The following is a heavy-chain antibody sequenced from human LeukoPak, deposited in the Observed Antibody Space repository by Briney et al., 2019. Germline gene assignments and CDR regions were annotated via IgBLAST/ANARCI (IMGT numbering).Heavy chain of an antibody. CDR3: ARKRGYCSGGSCSAAYYFDY. CDR2: INHSGST. CDR1: GGSFSGYY. V-gene: IGHV4-34*01. D-gene: IGHD2-15*01. J-gene: IGHJ4*02. Sequence: SETMSLTCAVYGGSFSGYYWSWIRQPPGKGLEWIGEINHSGSTNYNPSLKSRVTISVDTSKNQFSLKLSSVTAADTAVYYCARKRGYCSGGSCSAAYYFDYWGQGTLVTVSS.